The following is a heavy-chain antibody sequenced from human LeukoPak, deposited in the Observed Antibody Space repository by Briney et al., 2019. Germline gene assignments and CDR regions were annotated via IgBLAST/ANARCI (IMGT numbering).Heavy chain of an antibody. CDR1: GITLSNYG. V-gene: IGHV3-30*03. Sequence: GGSLRLSCAVSGITLSNYGMSWVRQAPGKGLEWVAVISYDGSNKYYADSVKGRFTISRDDSKNTVYLQMSSLRVEDTAVYFCARDRAATQDWVEFDPWGQGTLVTVSS. D-gene: IGHD2-15*01. CDR3: ARDRAATQDWVEFDP. CDR2: ISYDGSNK. J-gene: IGHJ5*02.